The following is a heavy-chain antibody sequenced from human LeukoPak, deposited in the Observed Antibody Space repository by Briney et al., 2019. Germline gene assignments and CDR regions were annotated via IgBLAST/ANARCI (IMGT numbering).Heavy chain of an antibody. J-gene: IGHJ3*01. D-gene: IGHD6-19*01. CDR3: AKHIAVAGTGPGTFDF. CDR2: ISYDGSNK. Sequence: GGSLRLSCAASGFTFSSYAMHWVRQAPGKGLEWVAVISYDGSNKYYADSVKGRFTISRDNSKNTLYLQMNSLRAEDTAVYYCAKHIAVAGTGPGTFDFWGQGTMVTVSS. V-gene: IGHV3-30-3*01. CDR1: GFTFSSYA.